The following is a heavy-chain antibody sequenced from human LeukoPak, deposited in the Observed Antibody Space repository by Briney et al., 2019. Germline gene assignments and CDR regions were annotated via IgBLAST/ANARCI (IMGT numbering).Heavy chain of an antibody. J-gene: IGHJ4*02. D-gene: IGHD3-10*01. Sequence: TGGSLRLSCAVSGFTVSTNYMSWVRQPPGKGLEWVSVIYSGGSTYYADSVKGRFSISRDNSKNTLYLQMNNLRAEDTAVYYCASERFGERMNCWGQGTLVTVSS. CDR1: GFTVSTNY. CDR3: ASERFGERMNC. CDR2: IYSGGST. V-gene: IGHV3-66*01.